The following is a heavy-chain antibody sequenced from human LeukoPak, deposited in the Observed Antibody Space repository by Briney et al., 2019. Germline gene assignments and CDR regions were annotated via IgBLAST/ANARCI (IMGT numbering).Heavy chain of an antibody. J-gene: IGHJ6*04. Sequence: ASVKVSCKASGYTFTGYYMHWVRQAPGQGLEWMGWIHPDNGDTNYAQKFQGRVTLTRDTSISTAYMDLSRLTSDDTAVYYCARLSPGYSSSWAAMDVWGKGTTVTVSS. CDR1: GYTFTGYY. CDR2: IHPDNGDT. V-gene: IGHV1-2*02. D-gene: IGHD6-13*01. CDR3: ARLSPGYSSSWAAMDV.